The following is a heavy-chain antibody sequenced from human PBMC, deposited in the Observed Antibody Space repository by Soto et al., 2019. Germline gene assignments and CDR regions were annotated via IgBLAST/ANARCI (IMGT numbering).Heavy chain of an antibody. CDR3: ARLQAAVPHY. CDR2: IFYDGYT. Sequence: QLQLQESGPGLLMPSETLSLTCTVSGDSISGSPYFWGWIRQPPGKRLEWIGSIFYDGYTVYSPSLQSRVTISVDTSKNQFSLRLTSVAAADTAIYFCARLQAAVPHYWGQGTLVTVSS. V-gene: IGHV4-39*01. CDR1: GDSISGSPYF. D-gene: IGHD6-13*01. J-gene: IGHJ4*02.